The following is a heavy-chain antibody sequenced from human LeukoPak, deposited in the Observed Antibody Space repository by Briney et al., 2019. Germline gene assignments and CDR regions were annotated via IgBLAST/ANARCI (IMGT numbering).Heavy chain of an antibody. CDR1: GFTFSSYS. V-gene: IGHV3-21*01. J-gene: IGHJ4*02. D-gene: IGHD4-17*01. CDR2: ISSSSSYI. Sequence: WGSLRLSCAASGFTFSSYSMNWVRQAPGKGLEWVSSISSSSSYIYYADSVKGRFTISRDNAKNSLYLQMNSLRAEDTAVYYCARSSGLYYVDYDYWGQGTLVTVSS. CDR3: ARSSGLYYVDYDY.